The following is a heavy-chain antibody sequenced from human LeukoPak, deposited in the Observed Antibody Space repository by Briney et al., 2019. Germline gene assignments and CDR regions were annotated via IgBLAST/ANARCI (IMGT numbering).Heavy chain of an antibody. Sequence: ASVKVSCKASGYTFTSYYMHWVRQAPGQGLEWMGIINPSGGSTSYAQKFQGRVTMTRDTSTSTVYMELSSLRSEDTAVYYYARVIDSSGYYSNWFDPWGQGTLVTVSS. CDR3: ARVIDSSGYYSNWFDP. CDR1: GYTFTSYY. D-gene: IGHD3-22*01. CDR2: INPSGGST. V-gene: IGHV1-46*01. J-gene: IGHJ5*02.